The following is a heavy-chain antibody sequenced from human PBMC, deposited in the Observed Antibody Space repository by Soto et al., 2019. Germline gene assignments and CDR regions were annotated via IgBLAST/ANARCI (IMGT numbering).Heavy chain of an antibody. J-gene: IGHJ4*02. V-gene: IGHV4-39*01. CDR1: GATINRSSYY. CDR3: VRASTLDY. Sequence: SETLSLTCSVSGATINRSSYYWGWVRQPPGKGLEWIGSIYYSGNAYYSPSLKNRVTISVDTSKNQFSLKVNSVTSADTAVYYCVRASTLDYWGQGILVTVSS. CDR2: IYYSGNA.